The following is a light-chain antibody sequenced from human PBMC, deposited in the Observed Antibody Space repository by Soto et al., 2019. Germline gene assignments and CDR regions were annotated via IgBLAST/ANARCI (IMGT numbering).Light chain of an antibody. CDR1: QSISSSY. V-gene: IGKV3-20*01. CDR3: LQYGSSSYT. J-gene: IGKJ2*01. CDR2: AAS. Sequence: EIVLTQSPGTLSLSPGERATLSCRASQSISSSYLAWYQQKPGQAPRLLIYAASSRATGITHRFSGSESGKDFTLTSSRLEHEDFAVYYCLQYGSSSYTFGQGTQLEIK.